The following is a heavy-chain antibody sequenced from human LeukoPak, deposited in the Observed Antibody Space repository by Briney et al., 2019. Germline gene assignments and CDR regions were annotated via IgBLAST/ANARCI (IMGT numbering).Heavy chain of an antibody. CDR1: GFTVTYSY. J-gene: IGHJ4*02. V-gene: IGHV3-53*01. CDR3: TRGRLSFDH. D-gene: IGHD6-25*01. Sequence: GGSLRLSCAASGFTVTYSYMNWVRQAPGKGLEWVSVVYSDGKTYYADSVKGRFTISRDNSKNTVYLQMNSLRDEDTAVYYCTRGRLSFDHWGQGTLVTVSP. CDR2: VYSDGKT.